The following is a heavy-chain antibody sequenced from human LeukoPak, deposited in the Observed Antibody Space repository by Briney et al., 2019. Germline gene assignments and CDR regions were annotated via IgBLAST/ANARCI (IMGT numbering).Heavy chain of an antibody. CDR2: INPSGGST. V-gene: IGHV1-46*01. D-gene: IGHD1-26*01. J-gene: IGHJ4*02. Sequence: ASVKVSCKASGYTFTSYYMHWVRQAPGQGLEWMGIINPSGGSTSYAQKFQGRVTMTRNTSISTAYMELSSLRSEDTAVYYCARGDWEGGFDYWGQGTLVTVSS. CDR1: GYTFTSYY. CDR3: ARGDWEGGFDY.